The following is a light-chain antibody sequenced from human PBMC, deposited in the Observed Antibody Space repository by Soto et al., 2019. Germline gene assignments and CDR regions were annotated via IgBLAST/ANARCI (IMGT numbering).Light chain of an antibody. V-gene: IGLV2-14*03. J-gene: IGLJ2*01. CDR1: SSDIGAYNF. CDR2: DVN. CDR3: TSWTTSTTMI. Sequence: QSALTQPASVSGSPGQSITISCTGTSSDIGAYNFVSWYQQHPGKAPKLMLYDVNIRPSGVSNRFSGSKSGNTASLTISGLQAEDEADDYCTSWTTSTTMIFGGGTKVTGL.